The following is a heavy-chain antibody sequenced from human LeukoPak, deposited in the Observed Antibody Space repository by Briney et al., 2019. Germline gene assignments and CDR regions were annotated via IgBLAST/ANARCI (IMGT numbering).Heavy chain of an antibody. J-gene: IGHJ4*02. V-gene: IGHV1-69*04. CDR3: ARSGFWSGYYQFDY. Sequence: SVKVSCKASGGTFSSYAISWVRQAPGQGLEWMGRIIPILGIANYAQKFQGRVTITADKSTSTAYMELSSLRSEDTAVYYCARSGFWSGYYQFDYWGQGTLVTVSS. CDR2: IIPILGIA. CDR1: GGTFSSYA. D-gene: IGHD3-3*01.